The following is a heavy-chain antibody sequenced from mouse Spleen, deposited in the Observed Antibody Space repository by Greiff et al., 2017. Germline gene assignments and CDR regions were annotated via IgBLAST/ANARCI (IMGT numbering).Heavy chain of an antibody. CDR2: IHPNSGST. V-gene: IGHV1-64*01. CDR3: ARITTRRHWYFDV. J-gene: IGHJ1*01. CDR1: GYTFTSYW. D-gene: IGHD1-1*01. Sequence: QVQLQQPGAELVKPGASVKLSCKASGYTFTSYWMHWVKQRPGQGLEWIGMIHPNSGSTNYNEKFKSKATLTVDKSSSTAYMQLSSLTSEDSAVYYCARITTRRHWYFDVWGAGTTVTVSS.